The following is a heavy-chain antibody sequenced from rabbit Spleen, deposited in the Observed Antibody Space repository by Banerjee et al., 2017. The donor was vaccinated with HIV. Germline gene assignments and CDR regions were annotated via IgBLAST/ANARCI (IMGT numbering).Heavy chain of an antibody. D-gene: IGHD4-2*01. CDR3: ASGYGGVGRAYKL. Sequence: QSLEESGGDLVKPGASLTLTCTASGFDLSSYYYMCWVRQAPGKGLEWIGCIYISAGSTFYANWAKGRFTISKTSSTTVTLQMTGLTAADTATYFCASGYGGVGRAYKLWGPGTLVTVS. V-gene: IGHV1S40*01. CDR2: IYISAGST. J-gene: IGHJ6*01. CDR1: GFDLSSYYY.